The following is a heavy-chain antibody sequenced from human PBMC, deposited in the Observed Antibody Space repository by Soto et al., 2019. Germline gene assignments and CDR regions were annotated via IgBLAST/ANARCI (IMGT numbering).Heavy chain of an antibody. J-gene: IGHJ6*02. CDR1: GDSVSSNSAA. Sequence: SQTLSLTCAISGDSVSSNSAAWNWIRQSPSRGLEWLVRTYYRSKWYNDYAVSVKSRITINPDTSKNQFSLQLNSVTPEDTAVYYCAGEGDSSSDYYYYYYGMDVWGQGTTVTVSS. V-gene: IGHV6-1*01. CDR3: AGEGDSSSDYYYYYYGMDV. CDR2: TYYRSKWYN. D-gene: IGHD6-13*01.